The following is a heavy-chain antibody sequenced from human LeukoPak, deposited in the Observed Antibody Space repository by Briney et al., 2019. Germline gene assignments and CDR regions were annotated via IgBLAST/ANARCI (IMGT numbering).Heavy chain of an antibody. V-gene: IGHV3-48*01. J-gene: IGHJ4*02. D-gene: IGHD1-26*01. Sequence: VGSLRLSCVASQFSLGAFAMNWVRQAPGKGLEWISYISASSSATYYAESVKGRFTISRDNAKDSLYLQMNSLRAEDTAVYYCARGVGRVGGTFDLWGQGTLVTVSP. CDR2: ISASSSAT. CDR1: QFSLGAFA. CDR3: ARGVGRVGGTFDL.